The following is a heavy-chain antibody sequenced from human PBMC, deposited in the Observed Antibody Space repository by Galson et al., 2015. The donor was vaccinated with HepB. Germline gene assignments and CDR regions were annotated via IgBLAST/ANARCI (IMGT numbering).Heavy chain of an antibody. CDR1: GFSFNNYG. D-gene: IGHD3-10*01. V-gene: IGHV3-33*01. CDR3: ARGGGSSGSGRVFDP. Sequence: SLRLSCAASGFSFNNYGMHWARQAPGKGLEWVALIWSDGSEQRYADSVKGRFTISRDNSRNTLYLEMDSLRAEDTAIYFCARGGGSSGSGRVFDPWGQGTLVTVSS. J-gene: IGHJ5*02. CDR2: IWSDGSEQ.